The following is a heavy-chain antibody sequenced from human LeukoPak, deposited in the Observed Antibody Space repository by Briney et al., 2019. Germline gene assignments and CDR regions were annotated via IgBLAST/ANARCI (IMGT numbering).Heavy chain of an antibody. J-gene: IGHJ4*02. CDR2: IYSSGST. CDR1: GASISSGSNY. D-gene: IGHD3-3*01. V-gene: IGHV4-39*07. CDR3: ASSSRLRFLEWSH. Sequence: SETLSLTCSVSGASISSGSNYWGWIRQPPGKTLEWIGSIYSSGSTYYNPSLKSRVIIIIDTPKNHFSLTLSSVTAADTAVYYCASSSRLRFLEWSHWGQGTLVTVSS.